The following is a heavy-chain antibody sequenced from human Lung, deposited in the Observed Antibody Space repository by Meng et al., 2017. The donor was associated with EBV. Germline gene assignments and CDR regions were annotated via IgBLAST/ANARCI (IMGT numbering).Heavy chain of an antibody. V-gene: IGHV4-34*01. J-gene: IGHJ4*02. CDR2: INHSGST. D-gene: IGHD4-17*01. CDR3: ARAAGSLTTLPVF. Sequence: QVQLQQWGVGLLKPSETLSLTCAVYGGSFSGYYWSWIRQSPGKGLEWIGEINHSGSTNYNPSLKSRVTISVDTSKTQFSLKLTSVTAADTAVYFCARAAGSLTTLPVFWGRGTLVTVSS. CDR1: GGSFSGYY.